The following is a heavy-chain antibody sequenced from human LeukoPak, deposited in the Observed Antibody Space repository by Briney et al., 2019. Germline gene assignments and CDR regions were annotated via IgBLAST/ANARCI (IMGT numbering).Heavy chain of an antibody. CDR3: ARGPANPLTTVTSYFDY. Sequence: GASVKVSCKASGYTFTGYYMHWVRQAPGQGLEWMGWINPNSGGTNYAQKFQGRVTMTRDTSISTAYMELSRLRSDDTAVYYCARGPANPLTTVTSYFDYWGQGTLVTVSS. D-gene: IGHD4-17*01. J-gene: IGHJ4*02. CDR2: INPNSGGT. V-gene: IGHV1-2*02. CDR1: GYTFTGYY.